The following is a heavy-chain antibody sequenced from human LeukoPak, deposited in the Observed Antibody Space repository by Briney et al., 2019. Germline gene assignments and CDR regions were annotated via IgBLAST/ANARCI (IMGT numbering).Heavy chain of an antibody. CDR3: ARILSSSYGHNYFDY. CDR2: IYPGDSDT. Sequence: GESLKISCKGSGYTFTSYWIAWVRQMPGKGLEWMGIIYPGDSDTRYSPSFQGQVTISADKSISTAYLQWSSLKASDTAMYYCARILSSSYGHNYFDYWGQGTLVTVSS. J-gene: IGHJ4*02. V-gene: IGHV5-51*01. D-gene: IGHD5-18*01. CDR1: GYTFTSYW.